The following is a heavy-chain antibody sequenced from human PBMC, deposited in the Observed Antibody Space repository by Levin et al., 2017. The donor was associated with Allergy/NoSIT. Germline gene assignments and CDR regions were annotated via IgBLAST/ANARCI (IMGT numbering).Heavy chain of an antibody. Sequence: AGGSLRLSCTASGFTVNNNYMTWARQAPGKGLEWVSRIYSNGDTHYADSVKGRFTISRDRSTNTLYLQLNDLRAEDTAMYYCATSPLGAVWGQGTLVTVSS. D-gene: IGHD3-16*01. CDR1: GFTVNNNY. CDR2: IYSNGDT. J-gene: IGHJ4*02. CDR3: ATSPLGAV. V-gene: IGHV3-53*01.